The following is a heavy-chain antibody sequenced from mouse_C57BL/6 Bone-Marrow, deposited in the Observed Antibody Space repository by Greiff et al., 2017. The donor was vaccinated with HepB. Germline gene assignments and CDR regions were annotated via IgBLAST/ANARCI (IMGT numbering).Heavy chain of an antibody. D-gene: IGHD1-1*01. J-gene: IGHJ1*03. CDR1: GYTFTDYY. CDR3: AHYGSRGYWYFDV. CDR2: IYPGSGNT. V-gene: IGHV1-76*01. Sequence: QVQLQQSGAELVRPGASVKLSCKASGYTFTDYYINWVKQRPGQGLEWIARIYPGSGNTYYNEKFKGKATLTAEKSSSTAYMQLSSLTSEDSAVYFCAHYGSRGYWYFDVWGTGTTVTVSS.